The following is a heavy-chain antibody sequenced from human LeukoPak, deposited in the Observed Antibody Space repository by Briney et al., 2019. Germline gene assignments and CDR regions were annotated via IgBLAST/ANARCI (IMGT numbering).Heavy chain of an antibody. V-gene: IGHV3-74*01. D-gene: IGHD5-24*01. J-gene: IGHJ3*01. Sequence: GGSLRLSCAVSGFTFRNYLMHWVRQPPGQGLVWVSRINQDESRAYADSVKGRFTVSRDNAKNMLYLQLNGLRAEDTAVYFCGRGGDGIDVWGQGRTVIVSS. CDR3: GRGGDGIDV. CDR2: INQDESRA. CDR1: GFTFRNYL.